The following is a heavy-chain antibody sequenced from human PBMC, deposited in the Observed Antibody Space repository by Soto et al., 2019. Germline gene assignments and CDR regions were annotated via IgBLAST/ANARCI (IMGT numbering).Heavy chain of an antibody. CDR1: GFTFSTYA. D-gene: IGHD6-6*01. J-gene: IGHJ4*02. Sequence: EVQLLESGGGLVQPGGSLRLSCAASGFTFSTYAMSWVRQAPGKGLEWVSAISGSGGSTYYADYVKGRFTISRDNSKNTLYLQMHSLRAEDTAVYYCAKNWDTTSSSSSHWGQGTLVTVSS. V-gene: IGHV3-23*01. CDR2: ISGSGGST. CDR3: AKNWDTTSSSSSH.